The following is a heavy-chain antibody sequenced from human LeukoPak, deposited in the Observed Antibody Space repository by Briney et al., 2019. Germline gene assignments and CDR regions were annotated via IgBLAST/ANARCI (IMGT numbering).Heavy chain of an antibody. J-gene: IGHJ4*02. V-gene: IGHV3-23*01. Sequence: PRGSLRLSCAASGFTFSSYTMSWVRQAPGKGLEWVSHINGSGGSTYYADSVKGRFTISRDISKNTLYLQMNSLRAEDTAVYYCATAGYGDYFDYWGQGTLVTVSS. D-gene: IGHD4-17*01. CDR1: GFTFSSYT. CDR3: ATAGYGDYFDY. CDR2: INGSGGST.